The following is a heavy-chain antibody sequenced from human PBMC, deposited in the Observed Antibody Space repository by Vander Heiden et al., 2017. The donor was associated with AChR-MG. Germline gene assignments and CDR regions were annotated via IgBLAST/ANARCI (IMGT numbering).Heavy chain of an antibody. CDR3: AKVRTALRDGDYEY. D-gene: IGHD4-17*01. J-gene: IGHJ4*02. V-gene: IGHV3-23*01. CDR1: GFSFNNYG. Sequence: EVQLLESGGGLVQPGGSLRLSCAASGFSFNNYGMSWVRQAPGKGLEWVSAISDRGSNTNYADSVKGRFTISRDNSKKTLYLQMNNLRSEDTALYYCAKVRTALRDGDYEYWGQGTLVTVSS. CDR2: ISDRGSNT.